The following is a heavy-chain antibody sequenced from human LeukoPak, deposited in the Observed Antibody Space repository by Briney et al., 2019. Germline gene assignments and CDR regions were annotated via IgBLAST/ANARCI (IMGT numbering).Heavy chain of an antibody. D-gene: IGHD6-13*01. CDR1: GFTFDDYA. CDR2: ISWNSGSI. V-gene: IGHV3-9*03. Sequence: GGSLRLSCAASGFTFDDYAMHWVRQAPGKGLEWVSGISWNSGSIGYADSVKGRFTISRDNAKNSLYLQMNSLRAEDMALYYCAKDAGKVAAAGRGLDYWGRGTLVTVSS. CDR3: AKDAGKVAAAGRGLDY. J-gene: IGHJ4*02.